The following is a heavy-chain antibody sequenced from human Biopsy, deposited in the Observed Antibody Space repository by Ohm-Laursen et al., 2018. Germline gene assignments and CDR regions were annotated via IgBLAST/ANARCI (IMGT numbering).Heavy chain of an antibody. CDR1: GKTFSDYY. Sequence: PGTLSLTCEVYGKTFSDYYWSWIRQPPGKGLEWIGEINHSGRTNYNPSLKSRVTISVDTSKNQFSLKVRSVTAADTAVYYCVRGVDYYDPYHYYALDVWGQGTTVTVSS. V-gene: IGHV4-34*01. J-gene: IGHJ6*02. CDR2: INHSGRT. CDR3: VRGVDYYDPYHYYALDV. D-gene: IGHD3-22*01.